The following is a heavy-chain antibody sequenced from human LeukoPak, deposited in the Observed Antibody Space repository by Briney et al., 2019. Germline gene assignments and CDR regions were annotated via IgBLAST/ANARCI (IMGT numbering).Heavy chain of an antibody. V-gene: IGHV3-74*01. CDR2: INSDGSST. CDR1: GFTFSSYW. D-gene: IGHD5-18*01. Sequence: GGSLRLSCAASGFTFSSYWMHWVRQAPGKGLVWVSRINSDGSSTSYADSVKGRFTISRDNAKNTLYLQMNSLRAEDTAVYYCAKDRGYSYGYYYYGMDVWGQGTTVTVSS. CDR3: AKDRGYSYGYYYYGMDV. J-gene: IGHJ6*02.